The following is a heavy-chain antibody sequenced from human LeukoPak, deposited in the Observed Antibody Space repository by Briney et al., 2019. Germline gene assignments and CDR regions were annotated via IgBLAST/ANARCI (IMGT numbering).Heavy chain of an antibody. CDR1: GFTFSSSE. CDR3: AREFQQGFDY. D-gene: IGHD1/OR15-1a*01. CDR2: INYSTI. J-gene: IGHJ4*02. V-gene: IGHV3-48*03. Sequence: GWSLRLPCAASGFTFSSSEMNWVRQAPGKGLEWVSYINYSTIWYAISVKGRFTISRDNAKNSLYLQMNSLRVEDTAVYYCAREFQQGFDYWGQGTLVTVSS.